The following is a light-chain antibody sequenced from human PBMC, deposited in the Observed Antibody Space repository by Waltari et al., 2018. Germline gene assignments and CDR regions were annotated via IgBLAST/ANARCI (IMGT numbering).Light chain of an antibody. CDR3: MQGTHLPRT. CDR1: QSLVNSDVNTY. J-gene: IGKJ2*01. Sequence: VVMTQYPLSLPVTLGQPASIFCRSSQSLVNSDVNTYLHWSQQRPGQSPRRLIYKVSNRDSGIPDRFSGSGSGTDFTLKISRVEAEDVGVYYCMQGTHLPRTFGQGTKLEIK. V-gene: IGKV2-30*01. CDR2: KVS.